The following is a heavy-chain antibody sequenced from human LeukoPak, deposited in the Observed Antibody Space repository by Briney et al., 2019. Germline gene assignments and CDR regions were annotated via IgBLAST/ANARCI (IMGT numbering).Heavy chain of an antibody. J-gene: IGHJ5*02. V-gene: IGHV1-8*01. CDR2: MNPNSGNT. Sequence: ASVKVSCKASGYTFTSYDINWVRQATGQGLEWMGWMNPNSGNTGYPQKFQGRVTMTRNTSISTAYMELSSLRSEDTAVYYCARADSSGYNWFAPWGKGTLVTVS. CDR1: GYTFTSYD. CDR3: ARADSSGYNWFAP. D-gene: IGHD3-22*01.